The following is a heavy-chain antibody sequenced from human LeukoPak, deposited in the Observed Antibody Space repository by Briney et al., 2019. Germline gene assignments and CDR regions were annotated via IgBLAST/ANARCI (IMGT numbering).Heavy chain of an antibody. D-gene: IGHD3-16*01. V-gene: IGHV3-7*04. CDR2: IKHDGSEK. CDR3: AREDYTIRGVMDY. CDR1: GFTFSSYW. Sequence: GALRLSCAASGFTFSSYWMTWVRQAPGKGLEWVANIKHDGSEKYYADSVKGRFTISRDNAKNSLYVQMNSLRVEDTAVYYCAREDYTIRGVMDYWGQGSMVTVSS. J-gene: IGHJ4*02.